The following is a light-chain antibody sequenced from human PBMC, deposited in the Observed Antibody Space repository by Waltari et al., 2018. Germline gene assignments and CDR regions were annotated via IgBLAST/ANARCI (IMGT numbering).Light chain of an antibody. CDR3: VLYMGSGISQ. CDR1: SGSVSTNYY. CDR2: GTN. J-gene: IGLJ2*01. Sequence: TVVTQEPSFSVSPGGTVTPTCGLSSGSVSTNYYPSWYQQTPGQAPRALIYGTNTRSSGGPDRFTGSILGNKAALTITGAQADDESDYYCVLYMGSGISQFGGGTKLTVL. V-gene: IGLV8-61*01.